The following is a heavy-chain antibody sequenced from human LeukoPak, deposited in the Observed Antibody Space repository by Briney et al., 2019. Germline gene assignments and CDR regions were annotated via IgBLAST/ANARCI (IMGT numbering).Heavy chain of an antibody. CDR3: ARERSGGRIAARPGYYFDY. V-gene: IGHV4-39*07. J-gene: IGHJ4*02. CDR1: GGSISSSSYY. Sequence: SETLSLTCTVSGGSISSSSYYWGWIRQPPGKGLEWIGSIYYSGSTYYNPSLKSRVTISVDTSKNQFSLKLSSVTAADTAVYYCARERSGGRIAARPGYYFDYWGQGTLVTVSS. CDR2: IYYSGST. D-gene: IGHD6-6*01.